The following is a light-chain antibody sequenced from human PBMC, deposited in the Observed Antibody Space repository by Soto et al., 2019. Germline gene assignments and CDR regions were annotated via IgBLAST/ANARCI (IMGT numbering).Light chain of an antibody. Sequence: DIQMTQSPSSLSASVGDTVTITCRASQGISNYLSWYQQKPGQVPNLLIYAASTLQSGVPSRFSGSGSGTDFTLTISSLRPEDVATYYCQKYNNAPRTFGQGTKVEF. CDR1: QGISNY. CDR2: AAS. J-gene: IGKJ1*01. CDR3: QKYNNAPRT. V-gene: IGKV1-27*01.